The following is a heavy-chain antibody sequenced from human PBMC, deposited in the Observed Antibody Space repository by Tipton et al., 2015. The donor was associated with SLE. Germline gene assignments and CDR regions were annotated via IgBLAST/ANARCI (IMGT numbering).Heavy chain of an antibody. D-gene: IGHD4-17*01. J-gene: IGHJ6*01. Sequence: SLRLSCAASGFTFSTYAMSWVRQAPGKGLEWVSVISNSGDGADYADSVKGQFTISRDNSKNTVYLQMNNLRAENTALYSCAKAYNELVTIQCYYHGMAVWGQGTTVTVSS. CDR2: ISNSGDGA. CDR1: GFTFSTYA. V-gene: IGHV3-23*01. CDR3: AKAYNELVTIQCYYHGMAV.